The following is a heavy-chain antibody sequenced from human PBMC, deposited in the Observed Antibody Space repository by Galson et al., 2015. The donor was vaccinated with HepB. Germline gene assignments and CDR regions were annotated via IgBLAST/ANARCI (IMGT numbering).Heavy chain of an antibody. Sequence: SLRLSCAASGFTFSNYAMHWVRQAPGKGLEWLAVISYDASDKYFADYVRGRFTISRDNSKNTLYLQMNSLRAEDTAVYYCAKGDVVLVETIDALDMWGQGTMVTVSS. V-gene: IGHV3-30*04. CDR3: AKGDVVLVETIDALDM. CDR2: ISYDASDK. CDR1: GFTFSNYA. D-gene: IGHD2-15*01. J-gene: IGHJ3*02.